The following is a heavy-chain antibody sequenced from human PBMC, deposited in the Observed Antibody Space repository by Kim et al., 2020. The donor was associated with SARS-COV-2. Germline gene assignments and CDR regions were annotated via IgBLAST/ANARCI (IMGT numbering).Heavy chain of an antibody. J-gene: IGHJ4*01. V-gene: IGHV3-23*01. Sequence: GGSLRLSCAASGFTFSSYAMSWVRQAPGKGLEWVSSISGSGDSTYYTDSVKGRFTISRDNSKDTLYLQMNSLRAEDTSIYYCAKDWSYLNFDYWGQGTLV. D-gene: IGHD1-26*01. CDR2: ISGSGDST. CDR1: GFTFSSYA. CDR3: AKDWSYLNFDY.